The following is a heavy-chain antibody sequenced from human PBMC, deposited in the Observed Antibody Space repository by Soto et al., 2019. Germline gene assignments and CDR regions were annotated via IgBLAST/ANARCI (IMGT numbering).Heavy chain of an antibody. CDR3: ARGGRTIFGRYFDS. CDR1: GGSISSGDYY. V-gene: IGHV4-30-4*01. J-gene: IGHJ4*02. Sequence: QVQLQESGPGLVKPSQTLSLTCTVSGGSISSGDYYWSWIRQPPGKGLEWIGYIDYSGSTYYNPSLRSRPTISVDTSKNPFSLKLSSVTAADTAVYYCARGGRTIFGRYFDSWGQGTPVTVSS. CDR2: IDYSGST. D-gene: IGHD3-3*01.